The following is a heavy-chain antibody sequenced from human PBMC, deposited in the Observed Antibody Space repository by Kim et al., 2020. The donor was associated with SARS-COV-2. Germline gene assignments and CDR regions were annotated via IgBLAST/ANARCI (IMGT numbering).Heavy chain of an antibody. CDR1: GFTFSNAG. Sequence: GGSLRLSCAASGFTFSNAGMRWVRQAPGKGLEWVGRIRCKSDGGTSAYAAPVRGRFTIARDNSKITLYLQMHSLKTEDTAVCYCATIGFYDSSRDVWGQG. J-gene: IGHJ6*02. CDR3: ATIGFYDSSRDV. V-gene: IGHV3-15*01. D-gene: IGHD3-22*01. CDR2: IRCKSDGGTS.